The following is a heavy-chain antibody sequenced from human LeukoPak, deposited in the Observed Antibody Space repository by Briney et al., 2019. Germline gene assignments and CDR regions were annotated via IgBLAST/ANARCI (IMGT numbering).Heavy chain of an antibody. CDR2: INGNSGGT. V-gene: IGHV1-2*02. D-gene: IGHD1/OR15-1a*01. CDR3: ARENIEQWPAFDY. Sequence: GASVKVSCMASGYTLTGYYMHWVRQAPGQGPEWMGWINGNSGGTKYAQKFEGRVTMTSDTSTSTVQMDLGTLRSDDTAVYYCARENIEQWPAFDYWGQGTPVTVSS. J-gene: IGHJ4*02. CDR1: GYTLTGYY.